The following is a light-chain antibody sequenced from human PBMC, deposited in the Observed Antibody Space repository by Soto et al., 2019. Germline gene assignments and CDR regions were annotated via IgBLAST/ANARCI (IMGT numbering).Light chain of an antibody. CDR3: QQYVSRA. V-gene: IGKV3-20*01. J-gene: IGKJ1*01. CDR2: GSS. Sequence: EIVLTQSPGTLSLSPGERATLSCRASQSVDSIYLAWYQQRPGQAPRLLFYGSSSRAGGIPDRFSGSGSGTDFTLSIRRLEPEDFSVYYCQQYVSRAFGQGTKVEIK. CDR1: QSVDSIY.